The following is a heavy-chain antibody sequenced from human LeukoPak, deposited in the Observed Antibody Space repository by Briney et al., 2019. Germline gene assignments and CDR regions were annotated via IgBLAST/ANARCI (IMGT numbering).Heavy chain of an antibody. CDR1: GGSISSSSYY. CDR2: IYYSGST. D-gene: IGHD2-2*01. CDR3: AKIVPAAIGY. Sequence: PSETLSLTCTVSGGSISSSSYYWGWIRQPPGKGLEWIGSIYYSGSTYYNPSLKSRVTISVDTSKNQFSLKLSSVTAADTAVYYCAKIVPAAIGYWGQGTLVTASS. V-gene: IGHV4-39*01. J-gene: IGHJ4*02.